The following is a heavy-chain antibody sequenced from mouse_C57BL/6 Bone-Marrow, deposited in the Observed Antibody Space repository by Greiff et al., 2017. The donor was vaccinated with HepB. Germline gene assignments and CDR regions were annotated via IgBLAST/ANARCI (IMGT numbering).Heavy chain of an antibody. J-gene: IGHJ2*01. V-gene: IGHV6-3*01. Sequence: EVQLVESGGGLVQPGGSMKLSCVASGFTFSNYWMNWVRQSPEKGLEWVAQIRLKSDNYATHYAESVKGMFTISRDDSKSSVYLQMNNLRAEDTGIYYCTGRAQADFDYWGQGTTLTVSS. CDR2: IRLKSDNYAT. D-gene: IGHD3-2*02. CDR1: GFTFSNYW. CDR3: TGRAQADFDY.